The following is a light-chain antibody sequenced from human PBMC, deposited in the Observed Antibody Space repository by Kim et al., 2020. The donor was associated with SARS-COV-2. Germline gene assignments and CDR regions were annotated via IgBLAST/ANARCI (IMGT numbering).Light chain of an antibody. V-gene: IGLV3-19*01. CDR3: SSQDSNDNEV. CDR1: SVSNYY. CDR2: GKN. J-gene: IGLJ2*01. Sequence: AWGQTVRIRSRGDSVSNYYESWYQQKPGQAPILVIYGKNKRPSGLPERFSGSSSGNTASLTITGTQAGDEADYYCSSQDSNDNEVFGGGTQLTVL.